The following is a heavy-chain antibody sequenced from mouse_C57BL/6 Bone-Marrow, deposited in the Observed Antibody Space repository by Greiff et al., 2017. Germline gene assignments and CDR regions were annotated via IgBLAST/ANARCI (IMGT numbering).Heavy chain of an antibody. CDR1: GYTFTSYW. J-gene: IGHJ3*01. D-gene: IGHD1-1*01. CDR2: IDPSDSYT. V-gene: IGHV1-50*01. CDR3: SPYYGRSLAWFAY. Sequence: QVQLQQPGAELVKPGASVKLSCKASGYTFTSYWMQWVKQRPGQGLEWIGEIDPSDSYTNYNQKFKGKATLTVDTSSSTAYMQLSSLTSEDSAVYYCSPYYGRSLAWFAYWGQGTLVTVSA.